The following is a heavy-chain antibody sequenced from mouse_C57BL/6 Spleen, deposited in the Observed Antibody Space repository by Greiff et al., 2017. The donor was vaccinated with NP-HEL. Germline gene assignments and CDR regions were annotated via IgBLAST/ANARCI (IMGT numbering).Heavy chain of an antibody. CDR1: GFTFSSYG. Sequence: EVMLVESFGDLVKPGGSLKLSCAASGFTFSSYGMSWVRQTPDKRLEWVATISSGGSYTYYPDSVKGRFTISRDNAKNTLYLQMSSLKSEDTAMYYCANHYYGSSGYFDVWGTGTTVTVSS. CDR3: ANHYYGSSGYFDV. V-gene: IGHV5-6*01. J-gene: IGHJ1*03. D-gene: IGHD1-1*01. CDR2: ISSGGSYT.